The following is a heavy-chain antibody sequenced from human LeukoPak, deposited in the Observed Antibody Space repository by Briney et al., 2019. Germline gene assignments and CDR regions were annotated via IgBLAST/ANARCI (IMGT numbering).Heavy chain of an antibody. Sequence: SETLSLTCAVYGGSFSGYYWSWIRQPPGKGLEWIGEINHSGSTNYNPSLKSRVTISVDTSKNQFSLKLSSVTAADTAVYYCARGCSGYDSGLYYFDYWGQGTLVTVSS. V-gene: IGHV4-34*01. D-gene: IGHD5-12*01. CDR2: INHSGST. CDR1: GGSFSGYY. J-gene: IGHJ4*02. CDR3: ARGCSGYDSGLYYFDY.